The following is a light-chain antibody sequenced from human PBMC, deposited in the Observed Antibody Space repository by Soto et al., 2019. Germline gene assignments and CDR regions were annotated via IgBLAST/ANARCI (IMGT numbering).Light chain of an antibody. CDR1: RDISNY. J-gene: IGKJ4*01. CDR3: QQNDNLPPLT. V-gene: IGKV1-33*01. CDR2: DAS. Sequence: DIQMTQSPSSLSASVGDRVTITCQASRDISNYLNWYQHKPGKVPKLLIYDASKLNTGVPSRFGGSGSGKDFTFTISSLQPEDVATYYCQQNDNLPPLTFGGGTKVEIK.